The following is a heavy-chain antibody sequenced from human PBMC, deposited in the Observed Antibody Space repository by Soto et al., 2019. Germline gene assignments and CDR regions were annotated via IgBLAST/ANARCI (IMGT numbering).Heavy chain of an antibody. D-gene: IGHD5-12*01. CDR1: GFSVKTSGVG. CDR2: IYWNDFK. J-gene: IGHJ6*02. CDR3: AHSRGYNGYEGPPLYEMDV. Sequence: VSGPTLVNPTQTLTPTCTCSGFSVKTSGVGVGWIRQPPGKTLEWLALIYWNDFKRYTPSLESRLTITKDTSKNQVVLSVTNVDPADTATYYCAHSRGYNGYEGPPLYEMDVWGQGTTVTVS. V-gene: IGHV2-5*01.